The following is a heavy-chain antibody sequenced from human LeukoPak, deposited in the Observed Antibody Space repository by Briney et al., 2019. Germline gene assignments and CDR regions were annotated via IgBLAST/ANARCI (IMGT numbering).Heavy chain of an antibody. CDR2: LNLNSGNT. D-gene: IGHD1-26*01. CDR1: GSTFPSYD. CDR3: ARGPKWSGSYYYFDY. V-gene: IGHV1-8*01. Sequence: GASVKVSCKTSGSTFPSYDINWVRQATAQGLERMGWLNLNSGNTGYAQMFQGRVTITRNTSITTAYMELSSLRSEDTAVYYCARGPKWSGSYYYFDYWGQGTLVTVSS. J-gene: IGHJ4*02.